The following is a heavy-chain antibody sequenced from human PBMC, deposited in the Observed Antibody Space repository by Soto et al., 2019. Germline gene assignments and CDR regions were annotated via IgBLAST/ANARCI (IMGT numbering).Heavy chain of an antibody. D-gene: IGHD1-1*01. CDR1: GGSFSGYY. V-gene: IGHV4-34*01. Sequence: QVRLQQWGTGLLKSSETLSLTCAVYGGSFSGYYWSWLRQPPGKGLEWIGEINHSGSPNYNPSLKSRVTISVDTSKNQCSLKITSVTAADTAVYYCTTANWSHHYFDPWGQGTLVTVSS. CDR2: INHSGSP. CDR3: TTANWSHHYFDP. J-gene: IGHJ5*02.